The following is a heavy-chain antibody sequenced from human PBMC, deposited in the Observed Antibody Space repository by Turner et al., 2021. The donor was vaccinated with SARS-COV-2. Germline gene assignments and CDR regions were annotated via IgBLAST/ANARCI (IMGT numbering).Heavy chain of an antibody. J-gene: IGHJ4*02. D-gene: IGHD3-3*01. V-gene: IGHV3-64*01. CDR1: GFTFSTYA. CDR2: ISSYGGST. CDR3: ARDWRAGNY. Sequence: EVQLEESGGGLVQPGGSLRLSCAASGFTFSTYAMHWVRQAPGKGLEYVSAISSYGGSTYYANSVKGRFTISRDNSKNTLYLQMGSLRAEDMAVYYCARDWRAGNYWGQGTLVTVSS.